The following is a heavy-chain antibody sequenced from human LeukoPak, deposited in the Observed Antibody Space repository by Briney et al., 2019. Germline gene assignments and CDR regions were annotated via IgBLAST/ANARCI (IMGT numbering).Heavy chain of an antibody. CDR2: ISYIGTT. J-gene: IGHJ4*02. CDR1: GDSISSRTSDF. Sequence: SETLSLTCTVSGDSISSRTSDFWGWIRQSPGKGLEWIGEISYIGTTYYNPSLESRVSISLEMSKNQFSLKLNSMTAADTAPYYCARRNRYRTGDDCAHYYDSWGQGTLVIVSS. D-gene: IGHD2-8*02. V-gene: IGHV4-39*07. CDR3: ARRNRYRTGDDCAHYYDS.